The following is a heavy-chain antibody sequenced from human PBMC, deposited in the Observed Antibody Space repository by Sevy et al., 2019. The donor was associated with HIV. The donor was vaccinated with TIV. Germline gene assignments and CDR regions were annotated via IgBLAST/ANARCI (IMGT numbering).Heavy chain of an antibody. V-gene: IGHV5-51*01. D-gene: IGHD2-2*01. CDR1: GYSFTSYW. CDR3: AREGIPAGPDEREHLPAFDY. Sequence: GESLKISCKASGYSFTSYWIGWVRHMPGKGLEWMGIIYPDDSDTRYSPSFQGQVTMSADRSTNTAYLQWNRLKAAATAVYYCAREGIPAGPDEREHLPAFDYWGQGTLGTVSS. CDR2: IYPDDSDT. J-gene: IGHJ4*02.